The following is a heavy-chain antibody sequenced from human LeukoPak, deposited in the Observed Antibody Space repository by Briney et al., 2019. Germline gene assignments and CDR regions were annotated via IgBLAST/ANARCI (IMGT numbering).Heavy chain of an antibody. CDR3: ARDREYYGSAYCWDY. CDR1: GYTFTGYY. D-gene: IGHD3-10*01. Sequence: ASVKVSCKASGYTFTGYYMHWVRQAPGQGLEWMGWINPNSGGTNYAQKFQGRVTMTRDTSISTAYMELSRLRSDDTAVYYCARDREYYGSAYCWDYWGQGTLVTVSS. CDR2: INPNSGGT. V-gene: IGHV1-2*02. J-gene: IGHJ4*02.